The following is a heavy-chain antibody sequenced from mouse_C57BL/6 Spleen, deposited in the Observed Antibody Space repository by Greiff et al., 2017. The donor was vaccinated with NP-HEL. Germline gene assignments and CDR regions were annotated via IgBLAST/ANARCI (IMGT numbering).Heavy chain of an antibody. V-gene: IGHV15-2*01. Sequence: QVQLQQSGSELRSPGSSVKLSCKDFDSEVFPIAYMSWVRQKPGHGFEWIGGILPSIGRTIYGEKFEDKATLDADTLSNTAYLELNSLTSEDSAIYYCARGTTVVATGYFDVWGTGTTVTVSS. J-gene: IGHJ1*03. CDR3: ARGTTVVATGYFDV. D-gene: IGHD1-1*01. CDR1: DSEVFPIAY. CDR2: ILPSIGRT.